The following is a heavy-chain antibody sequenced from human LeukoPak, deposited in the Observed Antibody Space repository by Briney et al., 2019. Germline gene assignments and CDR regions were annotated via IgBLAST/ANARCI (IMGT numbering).Heavy chain of an antibody. Sequence: ASVKVSCKASGYTFTSYGISWVRQAPGQGLEGMGWISAKNGNTNYAQKVQGRVTMTTDTSTSTAYMELRSLRSDDTAVYYCARDTQWEKNPDYFDYWGQGTLVTVSS. CDR3: ARDTQWEKNPDYFDY. D-gene: IGHD1-26*01. J-gene: IGHJ4*02. V-gene: IGHV1-18*01. CDR1: GYTFTSYG. CDR2: ISAKNGNT.